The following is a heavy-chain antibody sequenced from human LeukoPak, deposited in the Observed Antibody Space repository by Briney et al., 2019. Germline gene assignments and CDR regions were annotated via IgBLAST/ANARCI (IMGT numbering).Heavy chain of an antibody. CDR2: ISSNGGST. Sequence: SGGSLRLSCAASGFTFSSYAMLWVRQAPGKGLEYVSAISSNGGSTYYANSVKGRFTISRDNSKNTLYLQMRSLRAEDMAVYYCARATPSSSRPCYFDYWGQGTLVTVSS. D-gene: IGHD6-13*01. CDR1: GFTFSSYA. J-gene: IGHJ4*02. CDR3: ARATPSSSRPCYFDY. V-gene: IGHV3-64*01.